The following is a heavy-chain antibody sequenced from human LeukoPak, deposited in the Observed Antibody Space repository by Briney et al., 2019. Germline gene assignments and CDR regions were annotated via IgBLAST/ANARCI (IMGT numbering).Heavy chain of an antibody. J-gene: IGHJ4*02. V-gene: IGHV4-59*01. CDR2: IYYSGST. Sequence: SETLSLTCTVSGGSISSYYWSWIRQPPGKGLEWIGYIYYSGSTNYNPSLKSRVTISVDTSKNQFSLKLSSVTAADTAVYYCARGGRSYGDPFDYWGQGTLVTVSS. D-gene: IGHD4-17*01. CDR3: ARGGRSYGDPFDY. CDR1: GGSISSYY.